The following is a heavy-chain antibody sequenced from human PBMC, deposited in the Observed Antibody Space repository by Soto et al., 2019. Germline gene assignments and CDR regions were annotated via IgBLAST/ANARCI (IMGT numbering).Heavy chain of an antibody. D-gene: IGHD5-12*01. CDR2: VYYSGST. CDR1: GGSISSADYY. Sequence: ASETLSLTCSVSGGSISSADYYWSWIRQPPGKGLEWIGYVYYSGSTYYNPSLKSRTTISIDTSKNQFFLKLDSVTAADTAVYYCARLYTGYESFDYWGQGTLVTVSS. CDR3: ARLYTGYESFDY. V-gene: IGHV4-30-4*01. J-gene: IGHJ4*02.